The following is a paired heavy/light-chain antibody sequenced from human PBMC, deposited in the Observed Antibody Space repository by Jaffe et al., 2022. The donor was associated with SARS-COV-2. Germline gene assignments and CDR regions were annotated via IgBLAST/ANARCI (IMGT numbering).Heavy chain of an antibody. J-gene: IGHJ3*02. CDR3: AKVVRGGPSLDI. Sequence: EVQLLDSGGGLVQPGGSLRLSCAASGFTFSSYAMNWVRQAPGKGLEWVSAIRNSGGSTYYADSVKGRFTISRDNSKNTLYLQMNSLRAEDTALYYCAKVVRGGPSLDIWGQGTMVTVSS. CDR1: GFTFSSYA. V-gene: IGHV3-23*01. D-gene: IGHD3-10*02. CDR2: IRNSGGST.
Light chain of an antibody. CDR3: CSYTGSRYV. Sequence: QSALTQPASVSGSPGQSITISCTGTSIDVGGYNYVSWYQQYPGKAPKLVIYDVSNRPSGVSNRFSGSKSGNTASLTISGLQAEDEADYYCCSYTGSRYVFGTGTKVTVL. J-gene: IGLJ1*01. CDR1: SIDVGGYNY. V-gene: IGLV2-14*01. CDR2: DVS.